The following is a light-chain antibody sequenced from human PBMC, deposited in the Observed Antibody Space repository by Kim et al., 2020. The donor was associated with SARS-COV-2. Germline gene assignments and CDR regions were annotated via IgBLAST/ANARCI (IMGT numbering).Light chain of an antibody. Sequence: EIVMTQSPATLSVSPGERATLSCMASQSVSSNLAWYQQKPGQAPRLLIYGASTRATGIPARFSGSGSGTEFTLTISSLQSEEFAVYYCQQYNNWPPDTFGQGTRLEIK. V-gene: IGKV3-15*01. CDR3: QQYNNWPPDT. J-gene: IGKJ5*01. CDR1: QSVSSN. CDR2: GAS.